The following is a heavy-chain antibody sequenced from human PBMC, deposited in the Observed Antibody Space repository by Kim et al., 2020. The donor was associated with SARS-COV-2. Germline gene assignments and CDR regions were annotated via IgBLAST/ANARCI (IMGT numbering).Heavy chain of an antibody. D-gene: IGHD3-3*01. J-gene: IGHJ4*02. CDR3: TTSTFESGRAGF. Sequence: GGSLRLSCAASGFTFSNAYMTWVRQAAGKGLEWVGLIKSKTDGGTTGYAAPVKGRFTISRDDSKNTLFLQMNSLKTEDTAVYYCTTSTFESGRAGFWGQGTLVTVSS. CDR2: IKSKTDGGTT. CDR1: GFTFSNAY. V-gene: IGHV3-15*01.